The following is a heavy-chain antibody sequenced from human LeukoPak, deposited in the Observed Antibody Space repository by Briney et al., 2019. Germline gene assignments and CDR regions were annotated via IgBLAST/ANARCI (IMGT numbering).Heavy chain of an antibody. V-gene: IGHV4-59*01. J-gene: IGHJ4*02. CDR3: ARVGPYYDFWSGYYYYFDY. Sequence: SETLSLTCTVSGGSISSYYWSWIRQPPGKGLEWIGYIYYSGSTNYNPSLKSRVTISVDTSKNQFSLKLSSVTAADTAVYYCARVGPYYDFWSGYYYYFDYWGQGTLVTVSS. D-gene: IGHD3-3*01. CDR1: GGSISSYY. CDR2: IYYSGST.